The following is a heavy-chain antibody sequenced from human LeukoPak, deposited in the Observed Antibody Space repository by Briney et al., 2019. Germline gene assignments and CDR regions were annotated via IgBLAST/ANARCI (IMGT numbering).Heavy chain of an antibody. V-gene: IGHV3-23*01. J-gene: IGHJ4*02. Sequence: GGSLRLSCAASGFTFSNYAMNWVRQAPGKGLEWVSGISGGGASRDYADSVKGRFTISRDNSKNTVLLQMDSLRAEDTAIYYCTKRSGVYSDNSGFFDYWGQGSLDTVSS. CDR1: GFTFSNYA. CDR3: TKRSGVYSDNSGFFDY. D-gene: IGHD1-26*01. CDR2: ISGGGASR.